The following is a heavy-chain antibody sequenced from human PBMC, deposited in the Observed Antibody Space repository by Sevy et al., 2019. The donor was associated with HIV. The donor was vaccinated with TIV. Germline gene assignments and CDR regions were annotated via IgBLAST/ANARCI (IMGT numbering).Heavy chain of an antibody. V-gene: IGHV3-30-3*01. CDR3: ARDIRHQMVIRGVIAVIPWFDP. CDR1: GFTFSSYA. J-gene: IGHJ5*02. CDR2: ISYDGSNK. D-gene: IGHD3-10*01. Sequence: GGSLRLSCAASGFTFSSYAMHWVRQAPGKGLEWVAVISYDGSNKYYADSVKGRFTISRDNSKNTLYLQMNSLRAEETAVYYCARDIRHQMVIRGVIAVIPWFDPWGQGTLVTVSS.